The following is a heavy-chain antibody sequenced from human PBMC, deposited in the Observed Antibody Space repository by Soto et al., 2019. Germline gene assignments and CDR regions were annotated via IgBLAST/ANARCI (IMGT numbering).Heavy chain of an antibody. J-gene: IGHJ4*02. V-gene: IGHV3-30-3*01. CDR2: ISYDGSNK. CDR1: GFTFSSYA. Sequence: GGSLRLSCAASGFTFSSYAMHWVRQAPGKGLEWVAVISYDGSNKYYADSVKGRFTISRDNSKNTLYLQMNSLRAEDTAVYYCARESEDPEKRGVFDYWGQGTLVTVSS. D-gene: IGHD3-10*01. CDR3: ARESEDPEKRGVFDY.